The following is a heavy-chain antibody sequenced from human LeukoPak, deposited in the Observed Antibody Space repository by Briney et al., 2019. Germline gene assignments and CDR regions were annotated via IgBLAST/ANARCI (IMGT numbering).Heavy chain of an antibody. V-gene: IGHV1-46*01. Sequence: ASVKVSCKASGYTFIHHFIHWLRQAPGQGPEWMGVINPSSGSTTYARDFQGNVTMTGNTSTNTVYMELRSLRSADTAIFYFARGTYLRSFDHWGQGTPVTVSS. CDR3: ARGTYLRSFDH. CDR1: GYTFIHHF. J-gene: IGHJ4*02. D-gene: IGHD1/OR15-1a*01. CDR2: INPSSGST.